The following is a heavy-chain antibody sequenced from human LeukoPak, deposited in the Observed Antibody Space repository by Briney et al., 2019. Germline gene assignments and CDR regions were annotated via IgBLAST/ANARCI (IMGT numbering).Heavy chain of an antibody. V-gene: IGHV4-39*07. D-gene: IGHD6-13*01. CDR3: ARDRPGGSSLDY. CDR2: IYYSGST. J-gene: IGHJ4*02. Sequence: SETLSLTCTVSGGSISSSSYYWGWIRQPPGKGLEWIGSIYYSGSTYYNPSLKSRVTISVDTSKNQFSLKLSSVTAADTAVYYCARDRPGGSSLDYWGQGALVTVSS. CDR1: GGSISSSSYY.